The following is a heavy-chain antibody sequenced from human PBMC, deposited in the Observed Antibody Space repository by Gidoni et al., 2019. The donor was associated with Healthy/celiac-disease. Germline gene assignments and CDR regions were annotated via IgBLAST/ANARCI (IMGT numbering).Heavy chain of an antibody. Sequence: RLSCAASGFTFSSYGMHWVRQAPGKGLEGVAVISYDGSNKYYADSVKGRFTISRDNSKNTLYLQMNSLRAEDTAVYYCAKGALIAVAGTNYYGMDVWGQGTTVTVSS. J-gene: IGHJ6*02. CDR3: AKGALIAVAGTNYYGMDV. CDR2: ISYDGSNK. D-gene: IGHD6-19*01. CDR1: GFTFSSYG. V-gene: IGHV3-30*18.